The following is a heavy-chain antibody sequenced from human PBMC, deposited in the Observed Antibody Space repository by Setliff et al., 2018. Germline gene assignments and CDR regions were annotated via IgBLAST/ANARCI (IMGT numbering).Heavy chain of an antibody. CDR1: GGTFDTHA. J-gene: IGHJ5*02. Sequence: SVKVSCKASGGTFDTHAISWVRQAPGQGLEWMGRIIPIFKMTNYAQNFQGRLTITAXXXSSTXXXXXXXXXXXXXXXYXCXXLGXRRDVGETSVGQKWFGPWGQGALVTVSS. D-gene: IGHD1-26*01. V-gene: IGHV1-69*04. CDR2: IIPIFKMT. CDR3: XXLGXRRDVGETSVGQKWFGP.